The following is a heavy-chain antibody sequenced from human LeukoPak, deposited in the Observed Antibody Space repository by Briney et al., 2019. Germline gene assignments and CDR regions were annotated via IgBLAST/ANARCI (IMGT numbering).Heavy chain of an antibody. CDR3: ARGQALVEATVTTTWYFDL. V-gene: IGHV4-34*01. CDR1: GGSFSGYY. D-gene: IGHD4-11*01. Sequence: SETLSLTCAVYGGSFSGYYWSWIRQPPGKGLEWIGEINHSGSTNYNPSLKSRVTISVDTSKNQSSLKLSSVTAADTAVYYCARGQALVEATVTTTWYFDLWGRGTLVTVSS. J-gene: IGHJ2*01. CDR2: INHSGST.